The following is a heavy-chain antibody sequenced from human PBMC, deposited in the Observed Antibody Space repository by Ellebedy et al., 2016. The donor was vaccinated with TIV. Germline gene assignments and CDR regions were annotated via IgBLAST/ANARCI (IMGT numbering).Heavy chain of an antibody. CDR3: ARQAQIHQWFMDY. CDR1: GFTFSGYS. CDR2: ISNDGNNQ. D-gene: IGHD3-22*01. J-gene: IGHJ4*02. V-gene: IGHV3-30-3*01. Sequence: GESLKISCATSGFTFSGYSMHWVRQAPGKGLECVAFISNDGNNQYYPDSVKGRFTVSKDSSENTLFLHMNSLRADDTAVYYCARQAQIHQWFMDYWGQGTLVTVSS.